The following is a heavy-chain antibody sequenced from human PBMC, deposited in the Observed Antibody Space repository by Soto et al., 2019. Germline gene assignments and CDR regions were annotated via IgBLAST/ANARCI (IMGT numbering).Heavy chain of an antibody. CDR1: GGSISSGGYY. CDR2: IYYSGST. D-gene: IGHD5-18*01. V-gene: IGHV4-31*03. Sequence: PSETLSLTCTVSGGSISSGGYYWSWIRQHPGKGLEWIGYIYYSGSTYYNPSLKSRVTISVDTSKNQFSLKLSSVTAADTAVYYCARYVYTAMVTGYYYYYYYMDVWGKGTTVTVSS. CDR3: ARYVYTAMVTGYYYYYYYMDV. J-gene: IGHJ6*03.